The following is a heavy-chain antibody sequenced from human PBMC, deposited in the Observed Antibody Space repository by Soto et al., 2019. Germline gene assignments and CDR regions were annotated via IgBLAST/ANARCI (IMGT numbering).Heavy chain of an antibody. CDR1: GGSISRSVYY. V-gene: IGHV4-31*11. CDR2: IHNSGTT. CDR3: ARDPIVRGVVGWYFDL. J-gene: IGHJ2*01. Sequence: QVQLQESGPGLVKPSQTLSLTCAVSGGSISRSVYYCNWIRQHPGKGLEWIGYIHNSGTTYYNPSIKSRLTFSVDTSKNQFFLKWISVTTADTAVYYCARDPIVRGVVGWYFDLWGRGTLVTVSS. D-gene: IGHD3-10*01.